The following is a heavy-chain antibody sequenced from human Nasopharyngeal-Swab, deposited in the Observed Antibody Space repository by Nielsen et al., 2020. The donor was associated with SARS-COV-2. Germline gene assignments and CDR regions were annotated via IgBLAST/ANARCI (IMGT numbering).Heavy chain of an antibody. V-gene: IGHV3-30-3*01. D-gene: IGHD1/OR15-1a*01. J-gene: IGHJ6*02. Sequence: GGSLSLSCAASGFTFSSYAMHWVRQAPGKGLEWVAVISYDGSNKYYADSVKGRFTISRDNSKNTLYLQMNRLRAEATAVYYCARGRTGNYYYGMDVWGQGTTVTVSS. CDR2: ISYDGSNK. CDR1: GFTFSSYA. CDR3: ARGRTGNYYYGMDV.